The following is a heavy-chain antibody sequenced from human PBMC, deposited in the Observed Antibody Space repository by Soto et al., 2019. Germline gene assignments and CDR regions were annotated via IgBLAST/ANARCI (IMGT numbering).Heavy chain of an antibody. CDR3: AKDLYPVDSSGYYRDDAFDI. Sequence: GGSLRLSCAASGFTFSSYGMHWVRQAPGKGLEWVAVISYDGSNKYYADSVKGRFTISRDNSKNTLYLQMNSLRAEDTAVYYCAKDLYPVDSSGYYRDDAFDIWGQGTMVTVSS. D-gene: IGHD3-22*01. J-gene: IGHJ3*02. V-gene: IGHV3-30*18. CDR2: ISYDGSNK. CDR1: GFTFSSYG.